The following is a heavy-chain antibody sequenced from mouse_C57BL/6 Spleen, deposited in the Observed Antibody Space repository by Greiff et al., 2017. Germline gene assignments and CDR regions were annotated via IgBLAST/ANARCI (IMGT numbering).Heavy chain of an antibody. CDR2: INPGSGGT. J-gene: IGHJ2*01. D-gene: IGHD1-1*01. V-gene: IGHV1-54*01. CDR1: GYAFTHYL. CDR3: ARSEGGSSYDD. Sequence: VQLQESGAELVRPGTSVKVSCKASGYAFTHYLIEWVKQRLGQGLGWIGVINPGSGGTNYNEKFKGKATLTADKSSSTAYMQLSSLTSEDSAVYFWARSEGGSSYDDWGQGTTLTVAS.